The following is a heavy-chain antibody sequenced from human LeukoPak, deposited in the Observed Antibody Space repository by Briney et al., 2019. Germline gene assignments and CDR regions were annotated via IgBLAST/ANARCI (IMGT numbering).Heavy chain of an antibody. CDR2: MYYRGST. CDR3: ATTTIRLGY. Sequence: SQTLSLTCTVSGGSISSSSHYWGWIRQPPGKGLEWIGSMYYRGSTYHNPSLKSRVTISVDTSKNQFSLKLSSVTAADTAVYYCATTTIRLGYWGQGTLVTVSS. CDR1: GGSISSSSHY. D-gene: IGHD1-26*01. V-gene: IGHV4-39*07. J-gene: IGHJ4*02.